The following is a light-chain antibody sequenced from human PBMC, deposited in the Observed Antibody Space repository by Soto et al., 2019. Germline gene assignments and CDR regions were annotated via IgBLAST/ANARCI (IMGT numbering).Light chain of an antibody. Sequence: EIVMTQSPATLSVSPGGSATLSCRASQHVSSNFAWYRQKPCQAPTLLIYRASTRATGIPARISGSGSGTESTHPSSSLQSQDFAVYYCQQYNNWPYAFGQGTKVEI. CDR1: QHVSSN. CDR2: RAS. CDR3: QQYNNWPYA. J-gene: IGKJ2*01. V-gene: IGKV3-15*01.